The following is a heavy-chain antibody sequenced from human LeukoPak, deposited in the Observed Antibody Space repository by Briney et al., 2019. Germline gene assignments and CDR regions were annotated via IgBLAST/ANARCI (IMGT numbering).Heavy chain of an antibody. J-gene: IGHJ3*02. Sequence: PGGSLRLSCAASGFAFSSYVINWVRQAPGKRLEWVSAIGGTGRTYYADPVKGRFTISRDNSKNTVFLQMNSLRAEDTAIFYCAKDMTTRGAFDIWGQGTMVTVSS. D-gene: IGHD1-1*01. CDR2: IGGTGRT. CDR1: GFAFSSYV. V-gene: IGHV3-23*01. CDR3: AKDMTTRGAFDI.